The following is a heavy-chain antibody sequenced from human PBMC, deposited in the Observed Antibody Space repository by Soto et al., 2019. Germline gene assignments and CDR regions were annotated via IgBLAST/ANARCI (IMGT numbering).Heavy chain of an antibody. CDR1: GGSISSGDVY. D-gene: IGHD3-10*01. Sequence: QVKLQESGPGLVKPSQTLSLTCTVSGGSISSGDVYWSWIRQAPGKGLEWIGYIYRSGSTKYNPSLKSRLTIPVDTSKNQFSLDLSSVTAADTAVYYCARRPYFAGSGSLDYFDYWGQGTLVTVSS. V-gene: IGHV4-30-4*01. CDR3: ARRPYFAGSGSLDYFDY. CDR2: IYRSGST. J-gene: IGHJ4*02.